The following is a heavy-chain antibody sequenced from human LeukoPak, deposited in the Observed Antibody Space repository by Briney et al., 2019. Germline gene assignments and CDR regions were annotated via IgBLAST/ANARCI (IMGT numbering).Heavy chain of an antibody. CDR3: ARDVKGYCSGGSCYPDAFDI. CDR2: INSDGSST. D-gene: IGHD2-15*01. V-gene: IGHV3-74*01. Sequence: PGGSLRLSCAASGFTFSSYWMHWVRQAPGKGLVWVSRINSDGSSTSYADSVKGRVTISRDNAKNTLYLQMNSLRAEDTAVYYCARDVKGYCSGGSCYPDAFDIWGQGTMVTVSS. CDR1: GFTFSSYW. J-gene: IGHJ3*02.